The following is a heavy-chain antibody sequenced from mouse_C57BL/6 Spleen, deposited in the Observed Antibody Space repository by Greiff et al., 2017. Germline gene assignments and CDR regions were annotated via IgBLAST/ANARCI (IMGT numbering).Heavy chain of an antibody. CDR3: AFNWFFDY. D-gene: IGHD4-1*02. CDR1: GYAFSSSW. J-gene: IGHJ2*01. CDR2: IYPGDGDT. V-gene: IGHV1-82*01. Sequence: VKLLESGPELVKPGASVKISCKASGYAFSSSWMNWVKQRPGKGLEWIGRIYPGDGDTNYNGKFKGKATLTADKSSSTAYMQLSSLTSEDSAVYFCAFNWFFDYWGQGTTLTVSS.